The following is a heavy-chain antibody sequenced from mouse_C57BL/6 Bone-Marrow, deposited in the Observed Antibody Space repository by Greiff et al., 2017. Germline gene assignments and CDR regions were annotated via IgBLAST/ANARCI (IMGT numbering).Heavy chain of an antibody. Sequence: VQLQQSGPVLVKPGASVKMSCKASGYTFTDYYMNWVKQSHGKSLEWIGVINPYNGGTSYNQKFKGKATLTVDKSSSTAYMALNSLTSEDSAVYYCARKRCYYSNYFNPHYAMDYWGQGTSVTVSS. D-gene: IGHD2-5*01. J-gene: IGHJ4*01. CDR3: ARKRCYYSNYFNPHYAMDY. CDR1: GYTFTDYY. CDR2: INPYNGGT. V-gene: IGHV1-19*01.